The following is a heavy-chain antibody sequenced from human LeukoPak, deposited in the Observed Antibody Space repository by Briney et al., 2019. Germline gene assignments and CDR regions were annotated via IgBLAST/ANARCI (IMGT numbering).Heavy chain of an antibody. J-gene: IGHJ3*02. Sequence: GASVKVSCKASGYTFSGYYMHWVRQAPGQGLEWMGWINPNSGGANYAQKFQGRVTMTRDTSISTAYMELSRLRSDDTAVYYCVRTYCSSITCGGYGAFDIWGQGTMVTVSS. CDR3: VRTYCSSITCGGYGAFDI. CDR1: GYTFSGYY. CDR2: INPNSGGA. V-gene: IGHV1-2*02. D-gene: IGHD2-2*01.